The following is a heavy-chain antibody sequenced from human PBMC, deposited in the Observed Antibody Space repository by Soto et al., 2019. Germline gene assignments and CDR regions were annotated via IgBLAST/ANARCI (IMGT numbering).Heavy chain of an antibody. CDR1: GGASSSDY. Sequence: SETLSLTGTVSGGASSSDYWSWIRQPPGKGLEWIGYIYYSGSTNYNPSLKSRVTISVDTSKNQFSLKLSSVTAADTAVYYCARGDWMDYWGQGTLVTVSS. J-gene: IGHJ4*02. CDR3: ARGDWMDY. D-gene: IGHD1-1*01. V-gene: IGHV4-59*01. CDR2: IYYSGST.